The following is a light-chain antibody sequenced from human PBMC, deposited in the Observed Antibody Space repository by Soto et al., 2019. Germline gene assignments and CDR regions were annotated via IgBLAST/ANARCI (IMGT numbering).Light chain of an antibody. Sequence: QSALTQPASVSGSPGQSITISCTGTSTVVGAYNFVSWYQQYPGKAPKLMIYDVNYRPPGISYRFSGSKSGNTASLIISGLQTEDEADYYCSSYTTTSTVLFGGGTKLTVL. CDR3: SSYTTTSTVL. CDR1: STVVGAYNF. V-gene: IGLV2-14*01. CDR2: DVN. J-gene: IGLJ2*01.